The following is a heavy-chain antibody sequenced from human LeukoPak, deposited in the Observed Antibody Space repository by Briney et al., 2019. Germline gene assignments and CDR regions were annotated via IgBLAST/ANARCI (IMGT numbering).Heavy chain of an antibody. D-gene: IGHD3-22*01. V-gene: IGHV4-59*01. CDR1: GGSISSYY. Sequence: SLETLSLTCTVSGGSISSYYWSWIRQPPGKGLEWIGYIYYSGSTNYNPSLKSRVTISVDTSKNQFSLKLSSVTAADTAVYYCARADTPYYYDSSGYGKGAFDIWGQGTMVTVSS. CDR3: ARADTPYYYDSSGYGKGAFDI. J-gene: IGHJ3*02. CDR2: IYYSGST.